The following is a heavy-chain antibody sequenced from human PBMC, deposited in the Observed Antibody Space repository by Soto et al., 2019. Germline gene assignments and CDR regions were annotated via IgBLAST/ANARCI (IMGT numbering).Heavy chain of an antibody. CDR2: IYPGDSDT. CDR3: AGWAGYCSSTSCYGTFDP. Sequence: GESLKISCKGSGYSFTSYWIGWVRQMPGKGLEWMGIIYPGDSDTRYSPSFQGQVTISADKSISTAYLQWSSLKASDTAMYYCAGWAGYCSSTSCYGTFDPWGQGTLVTVSS. D-gene: IGHD2-2*03. V-gene: IGHV5-51*01. CDR1: GYSFTSYW. J-gene: IGHJ5*02.